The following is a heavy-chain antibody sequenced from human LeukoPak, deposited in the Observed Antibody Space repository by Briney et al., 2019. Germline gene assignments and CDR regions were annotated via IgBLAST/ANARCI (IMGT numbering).Heavy chain of an antibody. CDR3: ARGGSDYYDSSGYYYVPY. J-gene: IGHJ4*02. V-gene: IGHV1-46*01. Sequence: ASVKVSCKASGYTFTNYNMHWVRQAPGQGLEWMGIINPSGGNTNYAQNFQGRVTMTRDTSTSTAYMELSSLRSEDTAVYYCARGGSDYYDSSGYYYVPYWGQGTLVTVSS. CDR2: INPSGGNT. D-gene: IGHD3-22*01. CDR1: GYTFTNYN.